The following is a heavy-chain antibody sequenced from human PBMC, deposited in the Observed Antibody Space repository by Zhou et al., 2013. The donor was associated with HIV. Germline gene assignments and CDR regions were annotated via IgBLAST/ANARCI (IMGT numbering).Heavy chain of an antibody. CDR2: IYYTGTT. J-gene: IGHJ3*02. CDR3: ARQGAVGFCSSTLCYSPFDI. CDR1: GGSINTVTYY. D-gene: IGHD2-2*02. V-gene: IGHV4-39*01. Sequence: QVQLQESGPGLVKPSETLSLTCTVSGGSINTVTYYWGWIRQPPGKGLEWIGSIYYTGTTYYNPSLESRVTISVDTSKNQFSLRLNSVTAADTAVYYCARQGAVGFCSSTLCYSPFDIWGQGTMVTVSS.